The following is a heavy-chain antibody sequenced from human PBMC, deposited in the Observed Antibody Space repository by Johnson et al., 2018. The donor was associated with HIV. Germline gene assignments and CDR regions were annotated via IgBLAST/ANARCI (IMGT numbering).Heavy chain of an antibody. Sequence: VESGGGLVQPGGSLSLSCGASGFSVSNTYMNWVRQAPGKGLDWVSLISWDGGSTYYADSVTCRFTISRDNSKNSLYLQMNSLRTEDTALYYCAKDGSGDVRGAFDIWGQGTMVTVSS. D-gene: IGHD3-10*02. CDR2: ISWDGGST. CDR1: GFSVSNTY. J-gene: IGHJ3*02. V-gene: IGHV3-43*02. CDR3: AKDGSGDVRGAFDI.